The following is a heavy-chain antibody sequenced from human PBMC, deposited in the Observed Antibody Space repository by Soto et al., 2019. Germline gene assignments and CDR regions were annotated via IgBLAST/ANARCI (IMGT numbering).Heavy chain of an antibody. CDR2: IYYSGST. D-gene: IGHD3-22*01. J-gene: IGHJ3*02. CDR3: ARAIDYDSSGYYTRWGDAFDI. CDR1: GGSISSYY. V-gene: IGHV4-59*01. Sequence: SETLSLTCTVSGGSISSYYWSWIRQPPGKGLEWIGYIYYSGSTNYNPSLKSRVTISVDTSKSQFSLKLSSVTAADTAVYYCARAIDYDSSGYYTRWGDAFDIWGPGTMVTVSS.